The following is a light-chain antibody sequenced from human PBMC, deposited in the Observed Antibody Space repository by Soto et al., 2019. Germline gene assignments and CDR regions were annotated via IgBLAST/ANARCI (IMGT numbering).Light chain of an antibody. CDR2: EVT. Sequence: QSVLTQPASVSGSPGQSITISCTGTGSDVGGYDYVSWYQHHPGKAPKVMIYEVTNRPSGVSNRFSGSKSGNTASLTISGLLAEDEADYYCSSYTSSSTYVFGTGTNGTVL. J-gene: IGLJ1*01. V-gene: IGLV2-14*01. CDR1: GSDVGGYDY. CDR3: SSYTSSSTYV.